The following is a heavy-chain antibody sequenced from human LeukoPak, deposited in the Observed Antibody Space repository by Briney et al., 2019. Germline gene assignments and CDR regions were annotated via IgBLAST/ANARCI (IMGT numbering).Heavy chain of an antibody. J-gene: IGHJ4*02. CDR2: ISGSGGST. CDR3: AKDDVPSNWGTLGLSDY. V-gene: IGHV3-23*01. Sequence: GGSLRLSCAASGFTFSSYAMNWVRQAPGKGLEWVSAISGSGGSTYYADSVKGRFTISRDNSRNTVYLQMNSLRAEDTAVYYCAKDDVPSNWGTLGLSDYWGQGTLVTVSS. CDR1: GFTFSSYA. D-gene: IGHD7-27*01.